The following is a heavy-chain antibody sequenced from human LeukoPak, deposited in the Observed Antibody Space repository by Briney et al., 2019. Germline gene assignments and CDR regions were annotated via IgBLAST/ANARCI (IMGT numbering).Heavy chain of an antibody. D-gene: IGHD4-17*01. J-gene: IGHJ4*02. CDR1: GFTFSSYG. V-gene: IGHV3-23*01. CDR2: ISGSGGST. Sequence: PGRSLRLSCAASGFTFSSYGMHWVRQAPGKGLEWVSAISGSGGSTYYADSVKGRFTISRDNSKNTLYLQMNSLRAEDTAVYYCAKFVDGEDFDHWGQGTLVTVSS. CDR3: AKFVDGEDFDH.